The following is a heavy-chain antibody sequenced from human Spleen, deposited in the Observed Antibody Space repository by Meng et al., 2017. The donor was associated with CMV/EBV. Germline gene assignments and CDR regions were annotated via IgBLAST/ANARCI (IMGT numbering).Heavy chain of an antibody. V-gene: IGHV1-18*04. J-gene: IGHJ6*02. Sequence: ASVKVSCKASGYTFTGYYMHWVRQAPGQGLEWLGRISAYNGNTDYAQKVQGRVTMTTDTSTRTAYMELRRLRSDDTAVYYCARDYMEWLYYYGMDVWGQGTTVTVSS. CDR3: ARDYMEWLYYYGMDV. CDR1: GYTFTGYY. CDR2: ISAYNGNT. D-gene: IGHD3-3*01.